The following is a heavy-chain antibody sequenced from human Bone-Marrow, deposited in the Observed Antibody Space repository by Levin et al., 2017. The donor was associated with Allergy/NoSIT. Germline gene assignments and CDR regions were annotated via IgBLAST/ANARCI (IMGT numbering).Heavy chain of an antibody. V-gene: IGHV4-31*03. J-gene: IGHJ6*03. CDR2: MYYSGST. Sequence: SQTLSLTCTVSGGSISSGGYYWTWIRQRPGKGLEWIGYMYYSGSTYYNPSLKSRVTMSVDTSKNQFSLKLSSVTAADTAVYYCARSYYDFCSGYPPPLGYMDVWSKGTTVTVSS. D-gene: IGHD3-3*01. CDR1: GGSISSGGYY. CDR3: ARSYYDFCSGYPPPLGYMDV.